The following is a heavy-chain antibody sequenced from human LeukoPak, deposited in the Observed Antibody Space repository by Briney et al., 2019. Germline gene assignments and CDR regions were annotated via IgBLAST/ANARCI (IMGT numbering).Heavy chain of an antibody. CDR1: GFTFSSYW. Sequence: PGGSLRLSCAASGFTFSSYWMHWVRHAPGKGLVWVSRIYSDGSSTNYADSVKGRFTISRDNPKNTLYLQMNSLRAEDTAVYYCARGEYCSGGSCYSAAFDIWGQGTMVTVSS. J-gene: IGHJ3*02. CDR3: ARGEYCSGGSCYSAAFDI. V-gene: IGHV3-74*01. D-gene: IGHD2-15*01. CDR2: IYSDGSST.